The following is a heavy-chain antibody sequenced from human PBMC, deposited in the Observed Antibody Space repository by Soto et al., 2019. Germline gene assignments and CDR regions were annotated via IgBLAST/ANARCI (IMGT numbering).Heavy chain of an antibody. D-gene: IGHD3-10*01. J-gene: IGHJ6*02. Sequence: GGSLRLSCAASGFTFSDYYMSWIRQAPGKGLEWVSYISSSSSYTNYADSVKGRFTISRDNAKNSLYLQMNSLRAEDTAVYYCARMNYYGSGSRTYYYYYGMDVWGQGTTVTVSS. V-gene: IGHV3-11*06. CDR2: ISSSSSYT. CDR3: ARMNYYGSGSRTYYYYYGMDV. CDR1: GFTFSDYY.